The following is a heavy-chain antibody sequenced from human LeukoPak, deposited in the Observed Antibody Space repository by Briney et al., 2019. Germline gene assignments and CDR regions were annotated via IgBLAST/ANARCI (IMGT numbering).Heavy chain of an antibody. CDR2: IYYSGST. V-gene: IGHV4-39*07. J-gene: IGHJ4*02. CDR3: ARYYDSSGLHDY. D-gene: IGHD3-22*01. Sequence: SETLSLTCTVSGGSISSSSYYWGWIRQPPGKGLEWIGSIYYSGSTYYNPSLKSRVTISVDTSKNQFSLKLSSVTAADTAVYYCARYYDSSGLHDYWGQGTLVTVSS. CDR1: GGSISSSSYY.